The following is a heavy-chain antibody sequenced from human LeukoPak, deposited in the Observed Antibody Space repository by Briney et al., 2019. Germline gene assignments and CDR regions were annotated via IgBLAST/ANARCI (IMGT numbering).Heavy chain of an antibody. D-gene: IGHD6-19*01. V-gene: IGHV1-2*02. J-gene: IGHJ4*02. Sequence: ASVKVSCKASGYTFTGYYMHWVRHAPGQGLEWRGWINPNSGGTNYAQKFQGRVTMTRDTSISTAYMERSRLRSDDTAVYYCAREGAVAGFDYWGQGTLVTVSS. CDR1: GYTFTGYY. CDR2: INPNSGGT. CDR3: AREGAVAGFDY.